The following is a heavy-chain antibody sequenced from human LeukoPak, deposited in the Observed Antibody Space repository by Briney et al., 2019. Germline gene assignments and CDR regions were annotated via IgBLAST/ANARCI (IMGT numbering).Heavy chain of an antibody. D-gene: IGHD6-13*01. J-gene: IGHJ6*03. CDR3: VRDPSYGSSWYYYMDV. CDR2: ISSSSFKI. CDR1: EFTFVRYA. Sequence: GGSLRLSCAASEFTFVRYAMNWVRQAPGKGLEWVSYISSSSFKIGYADSVKGRFTISRDNSKNSLYLQMDSLRVEDAAVYYCVRDPSYGSSWYYYMDVWGKGTTVTVSS. V-gene: IGHV3-48*04.